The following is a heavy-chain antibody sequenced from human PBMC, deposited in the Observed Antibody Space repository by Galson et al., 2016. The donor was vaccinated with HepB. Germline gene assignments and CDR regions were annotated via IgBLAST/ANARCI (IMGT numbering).Heavy chain of an antibody. Sequence: SCKASGYTFNNYGVNWVRQAPGQGLEWMGWISTYSGDTYSAQNLQGRATMTTDTSTSTAYMELRSLRSDDTAMYYCAREQGVGYAMDVWGQGTTVTVSS. V-gene: IGHV1-18*01. J-gene: IGHJ6*02. CDR3: AREQGVGYAMDV. CDR1: GYTFNNYG. CDR2: ISTYSGDT. D-gene: IGHD1-1*01.